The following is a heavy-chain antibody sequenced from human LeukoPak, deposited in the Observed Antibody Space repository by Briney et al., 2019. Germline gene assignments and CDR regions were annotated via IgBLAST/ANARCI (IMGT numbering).Heavy chain of an antibody. Sequence: ASVKVSCKASGYTFTSYYMHWVRQAPGHGLEWMGIINPSGGSTTYAQKFQGRVTVTMDTSTSTVYMELSSLRSEDTAMYYCARRGYSSSWYPYFDYWGQGTLVTVSS. J-gene: IGHJ4*02. D-gene: IGHD6-13*01. CDR2: INPSGGST. CDR1: GYTFTSYY. CDR3: ARRGYSSSWYPYFDY. V-gene: IGHV1-46*01.